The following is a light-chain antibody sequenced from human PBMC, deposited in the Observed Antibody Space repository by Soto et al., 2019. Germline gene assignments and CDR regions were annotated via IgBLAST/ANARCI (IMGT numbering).Light chain of an antibody. CDR2: GAS. CDR3: QKNNKWPMYP. J-gene: IGKJ2*01. Sequence: EIVMTQSPATLSVSPGERATLSCRASQSVSSNLAWYQQKPGQAPRLLIYGASTRATGIPARFSGSGSGTEFTPTISSLQSEDFAVYYSQKNNKWPMYPFGQGTKLEIK. V-gene: IGKV3-15*01. CDR1: QSVSSN.